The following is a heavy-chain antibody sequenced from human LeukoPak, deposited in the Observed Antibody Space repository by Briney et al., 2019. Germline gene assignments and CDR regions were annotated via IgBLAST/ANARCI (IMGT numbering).Heavy chain of an antibody. D-gene: IGHD6-19*01. CDR2: IWFDGSNK. CDR3: ASSAGALIDC. CDR1: GFTFSNYD. J-gene: IGHJ4*02. Sequence: RGSLRLSCAASGFTFSNYDMHWVRQAPGKGLEWVAVIWFDGSNKFYADSVKGRFTISRDNSKNTLYLQMNSLRAEDTAVYYCASSAGALIDCWGQGTLVTVSS. V-gene: IGHV3-33*01.